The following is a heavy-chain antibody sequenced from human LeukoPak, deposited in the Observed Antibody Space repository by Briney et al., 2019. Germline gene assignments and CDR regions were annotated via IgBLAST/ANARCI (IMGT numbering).Heavy chain of an antibody. D-gene: IGHD6-6*01. CDR1: GFSFSGHW. V-gene: IGHV3-74*01. CDR2: ISPTGSTT. J-gene: IGHJ4*02. Sequence: GGSPRLSCTASGFSFSGHWMHWARQLPGKGLVWVSRISPTGSTTSYADSVKGRFTVSRDNAKNTLYLQVNNLRAEDTAVYYCARGPNSNWSGLDFWGQGTLLTVSS. CDR3: ARGPNSNWSGLDF.